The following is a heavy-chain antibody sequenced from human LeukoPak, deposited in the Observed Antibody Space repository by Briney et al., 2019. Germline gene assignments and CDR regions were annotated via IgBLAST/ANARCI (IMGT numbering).Heavy chain of an antibody. CDR2: ISSSSSTI. J-gene: IGHJ4*02. V-gene: IGHV3-48*04. CDR1: GFTFSSYS. CDR3: AREGYSYGSRYYFDY. Sequence: GGSLRLSCAASGFTFSSYSMNWVRQAPGKGLEWVSYISSSSSTIYYADSVKGRFTISRDNSKNTLYLQMNSLRAEDTAVYYCAREGYSYGSRYYFDYWGQGTLVTVSS. D-gene: IGHD5-18*01.